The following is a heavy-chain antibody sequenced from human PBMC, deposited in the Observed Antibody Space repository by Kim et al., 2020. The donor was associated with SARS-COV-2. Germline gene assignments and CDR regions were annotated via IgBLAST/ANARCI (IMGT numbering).Heavy chain of an antibody. CDR2: IYSGGST. D-gene: IGHD6-19*01. CDR3: ARFGYSSGWYGENYYYGMDV. Sequence: GGSLRLSCAASGFTVSSNYMSWVRQAPGKGLEWVSVIYSGGSTYYADSVKGRFTISRDNSKNTLYLQMNSLRAEDTAVYYCARFGYSSGWYGENYYYGMDVWGQGTTVTVSS. V-gene: IGHV3-53*01. J-gene: IGHJ6*02. CDR1: GFTVSSNY.